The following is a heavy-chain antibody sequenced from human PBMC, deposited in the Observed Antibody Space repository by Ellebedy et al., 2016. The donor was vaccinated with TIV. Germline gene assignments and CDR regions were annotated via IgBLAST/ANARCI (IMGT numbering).Heavy chain of an antibody. D-gene: IGHD3-22*01. CDR1: GLTFSSYE. J-gene: IGHJ4*02. CDR2: ITTSGTTI. V-gene: IGHV3-48*03. Sequence: GESLKISCVASGLTFSSYEMNWVRQAPGKGLEWLSYITTSGTTIYYADSVKGRFTISRDNARNSLYLQMNSLRAEDTAVYYCASPTFYYDSSGYSGGYWGQGTLVTVSS. CDR3: ASPTFYYDSSGYSGGY.